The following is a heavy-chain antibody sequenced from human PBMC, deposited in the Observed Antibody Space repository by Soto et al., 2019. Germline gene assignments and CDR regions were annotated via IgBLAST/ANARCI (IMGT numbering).Heavy chain of an antibody. CDR3: AREDGIVGATSAFDY. V-gene: IGHV3-21*01. Sequence: GGSLRLSCAASGFTFSTYNMNWVRQAPGKGLEWVSSVNGRGNYIYYTDAVKGRFTISRDNAKTSLYLQMNSLRAEDTAVYYCAREDGIVGATSAFDYWGQGTLVTVSS. J-gene: IGHJ4*02. CDR1: GFTFSTYN. D-gene: IGHD1-26*01. CDR2: VNGRGNYI.